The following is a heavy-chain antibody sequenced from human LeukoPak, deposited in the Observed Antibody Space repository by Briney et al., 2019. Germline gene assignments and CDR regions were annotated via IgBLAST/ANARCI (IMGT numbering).Heavy chain of an antibody. CDR2: IYYSGST. Sequence: SETLSLTCTVSGGSISSGGYYWSWLRQHPGKGLEWIGYIYYSGSTYYNPSLKSRVTISVDTSKNQFSLKLSSVTAADTAVYYCARVRYGGNSDYWGQGTLVTVSS. D-gene: IGHD4-23*01. J-gene: IGHJ4*02. V-gene: IGHV4-31*03. CDR1: GGSISSGGYY. CDR3: ARVRYGGNSDY.